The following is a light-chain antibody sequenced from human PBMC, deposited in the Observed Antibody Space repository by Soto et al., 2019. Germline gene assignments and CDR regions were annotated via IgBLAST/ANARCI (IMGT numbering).Light chain of an antibody. CDR1: QSLSND. Sequence: EIVMTQSPVTLSVSPGERATLSCRASQSLSNDLAWYQQKPGQPPRLLIYSGSTRATGIPDRFRGSGSGTEFTLTISSLQSEDFAVYYCQQYNNWLLTFGQGTKVDIK. CDR3: QQYNNWLLT. CDR2: SGS. V-gene: IGKV3-15*01. J-gene: IGKJ1*01.